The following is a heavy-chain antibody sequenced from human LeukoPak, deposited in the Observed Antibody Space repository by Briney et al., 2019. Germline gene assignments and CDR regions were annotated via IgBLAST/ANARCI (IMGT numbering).Heavy chain of an antibody. CDR3: ARGRLVVTALDY. CDR1: GFTFSYSA. Sequence: PGGSLRLSCAASGFTFSYSAMHWVRQAPGKGLEYVSVISSNGGSTYYANSVKGRFTISRDNSKNTLYLQMGSLRAEDMAVYYCARGRLVVTALDYWGQGTLVTVPS. D-gene: IGHD2-21*02. V-gene: IGHV3-64*01. J-gene: IGHJ4*02. CDR2: ISSNGGST.